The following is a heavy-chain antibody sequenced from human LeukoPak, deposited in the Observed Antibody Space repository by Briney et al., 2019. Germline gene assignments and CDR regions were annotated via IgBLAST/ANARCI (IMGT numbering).Heavy chain of an antibody. CDR1: GYTFSSYS. D-gene: IGHD3-22*01. CDR2: ISVRSNYI. J-gene: IGHJ4*02. Sequence: GGSLRLSCAASGYTFSSYSINWVRQAPGKGLEWVSSISVRSNYIYYADSVRGRFSISRDDARNSLYPQMDSLRGDDTAVYYCAGLRRNSDSSGYYYYYDYWGQGTLVTVSS. V-gene: IGHV3-21*01. CDR3: AGLRRNSDSSGYYYYYDY.